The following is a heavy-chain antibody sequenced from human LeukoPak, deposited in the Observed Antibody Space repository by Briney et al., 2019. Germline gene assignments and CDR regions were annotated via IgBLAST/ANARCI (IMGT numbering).Heavy chain of an antibody. CDR2: INHSGST. J-gene: IGHJ2*01. V-gene: IGHV4-34*01. CDR3: ARDALYYDSSGYQRYFDL. D-gene: IGHD3-22*01. CDR1: GGSFSFYY. Sequence: SETLSLTCAVYGGSFSFYYWSWIRQPPGKGLEWIGEINHSGSTNYNPSLKSRVTISVDTSKNQFSLKLSSVTAADTAVYYCARDALYYDSSGYQRYFDLWGRGTLVTVSS.